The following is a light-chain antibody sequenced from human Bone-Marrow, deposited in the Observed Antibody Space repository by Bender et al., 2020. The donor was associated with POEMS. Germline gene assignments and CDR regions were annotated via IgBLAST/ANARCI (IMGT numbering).Light chain of an antibody. J-gene: IGLJ1*01. V-gene: IGLV1-44*01. Sequence: QSVLTQPPSASGTPGQRVTISCSGSGSNIGGYPVNWYQQLPGTAPRLLIYTNNERPSGVPDRFSGSKSGNTASLTISGLQAEDEADYYCQSYDSSLNGYVFGTGTKVTVL. CDR3: QSYDSSLNGYV. CDR2: TNN. CDR1: GSNIGGYP.